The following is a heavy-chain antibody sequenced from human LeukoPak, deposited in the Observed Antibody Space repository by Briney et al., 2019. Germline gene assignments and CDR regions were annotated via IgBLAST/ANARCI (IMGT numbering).Heavy chain of an antibody. Sequence: PGGSLRLSCAASGFSGSSKYMSWVCQAPEKGLGWVSVIYSGGSTYYADSVKGRFTISRDNSKNTLYLQMNSLRAEDTAVYYCARGCSSTSCYGFDYWGQGTLVTVSS. J-gene: IGHJ4*02. CDR2: IYSGGST. D-gene: IGHD2-2*01. CDR1: GFSGSSKY. V-gene: IGHV3-53*01. CDR3: ARGCSSTSCYGFDY.